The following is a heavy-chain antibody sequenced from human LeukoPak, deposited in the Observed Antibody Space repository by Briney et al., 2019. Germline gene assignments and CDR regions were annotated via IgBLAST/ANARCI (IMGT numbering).Heavy chain of an antibody. CDR1: GFTFSNYA. D-gene: IGHD6-19*01. CDR2: ISYSGANT. CDR3: ARGKEPVAGSLSHFDY. J-gene: IGHJ4*02. Sequence: PGGSLRLSCTASGFTFSNYAMYWVRQAPGKGLEWVSTISYSGANTYYADSVKGRFTISRDNAKNSLYLQMNSPRAEDTAVYYCARGKEPVAGSLSHFDYWGQGTLVTVSS. V-gene: IGHV3-21*01.